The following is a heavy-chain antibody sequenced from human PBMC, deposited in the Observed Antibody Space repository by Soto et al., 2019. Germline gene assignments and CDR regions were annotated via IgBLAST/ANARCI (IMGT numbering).Heavy chain of an antibody. J-gene: IGHJ5*02. Sequence: QVQLQQWGAGLLKPSETLSLTCAVYGGSFSGYYWSWIRQPPGKGLEWIGEINHSGSTNYNPSLKSRVTISVATSKNQFSLKLSSVTAADTAVYYCARGRVVVVAARHYNWFDPWGQGTLVTVSS. CDR2: INHSGST. V-gene: IGHV4-34*01. CDR3: ARGRVVVVAARHYNWFDP. CDR1: GGSFSGYY. D-gene: IGHD2-15*01.